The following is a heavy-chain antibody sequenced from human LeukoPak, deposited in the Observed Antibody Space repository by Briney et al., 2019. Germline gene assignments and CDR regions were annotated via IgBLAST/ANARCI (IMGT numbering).Heavy chain of an antibody. Sequence: GGSLRLSCAASRFTFNPYSMNWVRQAPGKGLEWVSYISRSSVTIYYADSVKGRFTISRDNAKNSLYLQMNSLRAEDTAVYYCARVASSGSYSQFDYWGQGTLVTVSS. V-gene: IGHV3-48*04. CDR2: ISRSSVTI. CDR1: RFTFNPYS. D-gene: IGHD1-26*01. CDR3: ARVASSGSYSQFDY. J-gene: IGHJ4*02.